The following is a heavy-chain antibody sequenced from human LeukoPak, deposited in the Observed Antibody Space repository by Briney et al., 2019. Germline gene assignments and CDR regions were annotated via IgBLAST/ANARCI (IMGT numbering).Heavy chain of an antibody. V-gene: IGHV3-7*01. D-gene: IGHD4-23*01. CDR1: GFTFNMYG. CDR2: INKDGSDK. CDR3: ARDAGYGGNSDY. J-gene: IGHJ4*02. Sequence: GRSLRLSCAASGFTFNMYGMTWVRQAPGKGLESVAYINKDGSDKYYVDSVKGRFTVSRDNAKNSLYLQMNSLRAEDTAVYYCARDAGYGGNSDYWGQGTLVTVSS.